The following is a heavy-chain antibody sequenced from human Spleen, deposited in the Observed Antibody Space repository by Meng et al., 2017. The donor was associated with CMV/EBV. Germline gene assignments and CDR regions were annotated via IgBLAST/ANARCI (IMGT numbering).Heavy chain of an antibody. CDR1: GYTFTSYG. CDR2: ISAYNGNT. V-gene: IGHV1-18*01. J-gene: IGHJ6*02. Sequence: ASVKVSCKASGYTFTSYGISWVRQAPGQGLEWMGWISAYNGNTNYAQKLQGRVTMTTDTSTSTAYMELRSLRSDDTAVYYCARDPDSSSLVYYYGMDVWGQGTTVTSP. CDR3: ARDPDSSSLVYYYGMDV. D-gene: IGHD6-6*01.